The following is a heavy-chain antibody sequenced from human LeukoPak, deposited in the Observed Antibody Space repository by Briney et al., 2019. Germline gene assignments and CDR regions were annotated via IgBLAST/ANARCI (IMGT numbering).Heavy chain of an antibody. Sequence: SVKVSCKASGGIFSSYAISWVRQAPGQGLEWMGGIIPIFGTANYAQKFQGRVTNTADDSTSTAYMELSSLRSEDTAVYYCARQPMPRSTFDYWGQGTLVTVSS. V-gene: IGHV1-69*13. CDR2: IIPIFGTA. CDR3: ARQPMPRSTFDY. J-gene: IGHJ4*02. CDR1: GGIFSSYA. D-gene: IGHD1-1*01.